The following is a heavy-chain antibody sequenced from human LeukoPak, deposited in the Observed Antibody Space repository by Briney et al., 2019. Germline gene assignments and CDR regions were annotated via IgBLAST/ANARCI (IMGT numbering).Heavy chain of an antibody. J-gene: IGHJ4*02. CDR3: ASNYGG. CDR1: GFDFSNYW. V-gene: IGHV3-7*03. Sequence: GGSLRLSCAASGFDFSNYWMYWVRQAPGKGLEWVANIKQDGSEKYYVDSVRGRFTISRDNAKDSLSLQMNSLRAEDTAVYYCASNYGGWGQGTLVTVSS. CDR2: IKQDGSEK. D-gene: IGHD4-11*01.